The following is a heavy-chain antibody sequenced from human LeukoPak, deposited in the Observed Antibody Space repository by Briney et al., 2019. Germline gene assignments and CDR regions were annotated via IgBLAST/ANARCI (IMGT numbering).Heavy chain of an antibody. CDR2: ISAYNGNT. J-gene: IGHJ4*02. V-gene: IGHV1-18*01. D-gene: IGHD6-6*01. CDR1: GYTFTTYG. Sequence: ASVKVSCKASGYTFTTYGISWVRQAPGQGLEWMAWISAYNGNTNYAQNLQGRFTMTTDTSTATAYMELRSLRSDDTAFYYCARRTYSSSSSLFDYWGQGTLVTVSS. CDR3: ARRTYSSSSSLFDY.